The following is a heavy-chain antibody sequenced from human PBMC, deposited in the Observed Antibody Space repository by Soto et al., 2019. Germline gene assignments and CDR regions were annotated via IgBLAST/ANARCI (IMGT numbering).Heavy chain of an antibody. Sequence: QVQLQESGPGLVKPSQTLSLTCTVSGGSISSGGYYWSWVRQHPGKGLEWIGYIYYSGSTYYNPSLKSRVTISVDTSKNQFSLKLSSVTAADTAVYYCARDGFGDYVAFDIWGQGTMVTVSS. D-gene: IGHD4-17*01. CDR1: GGSISSGGYY. CDR3: ARDGFGDYVAFDI. V-gene: IGHV4-31*03. CDR2: IYYSGST. J-gene: IGHJ3*02.